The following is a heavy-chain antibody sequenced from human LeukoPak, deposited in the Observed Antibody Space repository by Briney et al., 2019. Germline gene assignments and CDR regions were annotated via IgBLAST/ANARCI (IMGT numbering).Heavy chain of an antibody. Sequence: PSETLSLTCAVSGDSFSSHYWTWIRQPPGRGLEWIGYISYIGTTNYNPSLKSRVTISIDTSRNQFSLKLSSVTTADTAVYYCARDLVTVTKGFDIWGLGTMVSVSS. CDR1: GDSFSSHY. CDR2: ISYIGTT. J-gene: IGHJ3*02. CDR3: ARDLVTVTKGFDI. D-gene: IGHD4-17*01. V-gene: IGHV4-59*11.